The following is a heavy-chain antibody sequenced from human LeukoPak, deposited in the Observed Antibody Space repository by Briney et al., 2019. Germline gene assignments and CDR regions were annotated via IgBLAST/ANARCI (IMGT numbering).Heavy chain of an antibody. CDR3: ARDRLGGDAFDI. D-gene: IGHD3-16*01. V-gene: IGHV1-69*04. CDR2: IIPILGIA. CDR1: GGTFSSYA. Sequence: SVKVSCKASGGTFSSYAISWVRQAPGQGLEWMGRIIPILGIANYAQKFQGRVTITADKSTSTAYMELSSLRSEDTAVYYCARDRLGGDAFDIWGQGTMVTVSS. J-gene: IGHJ3*02.